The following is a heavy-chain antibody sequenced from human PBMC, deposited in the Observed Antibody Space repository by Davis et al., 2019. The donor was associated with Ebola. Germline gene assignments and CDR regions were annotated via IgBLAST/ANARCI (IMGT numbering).Heavy chain of an antibody. CDR3: ARHLVATLGGMDV. Sequence: PGGSLRLSCTGSGYSFTSYWIGWVRQMPGKGLEWMGIIYPGDSDTRYSPSFQGQVTISADKSISTAYLQWSSLQASDTAMYYCARHLVATLGGMDVWGQGTTVTVSS. CDR1: GYSFTSYW. D-gene: IGHD5-12*01. J-gene: IGHJ6*02. V-gene: IGHV5-51*01. CDR2: IYPGDSDT.